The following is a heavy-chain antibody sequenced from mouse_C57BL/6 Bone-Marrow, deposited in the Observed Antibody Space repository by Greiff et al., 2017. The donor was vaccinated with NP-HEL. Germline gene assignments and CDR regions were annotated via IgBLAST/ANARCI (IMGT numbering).Heavy chain of an antibody. V-gene: IGHV1-69*01. CDR1: GYTFTSYW. J-gene: IGHJ2*01. D-gene: IGHD2-5*01. CDR2: IDPSDSYT. Sequence: QVQLQQSGAELVMPGASVKLSCKASGYTFTSYWMHWVKQRPGQGLEWIGEIDPSDSYTNYNQKFKGKSTLTVDKSSSTAYMQLSSLTSEDSAVYYCARREYSNYYFDYWGQGTTLTVSS. CDR3: ARREYSNYYFDY.